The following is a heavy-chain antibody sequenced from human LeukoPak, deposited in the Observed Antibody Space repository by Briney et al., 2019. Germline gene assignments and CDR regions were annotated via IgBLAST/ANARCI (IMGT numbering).Heavy chain of an antibody. CDR1: GFTVSSNY. V-gene: IGHV3-66*01. J-gene: IGHJ4*02. CDR3: ARVGVSTFQDFDY. D-gene: IGHD2/OR15-2a*01. CDR2: IYSGGST. Sequence: PGGSLRLSCAAFGFTVSSNYMNWVRQAPGKGLEWVSVIYSGGSTHYADSVKGRFTIFRDNSKNMLYLQMNSLRVEDTAVYYCARVGVSTFQDFDYWGQGTLVTVSS.